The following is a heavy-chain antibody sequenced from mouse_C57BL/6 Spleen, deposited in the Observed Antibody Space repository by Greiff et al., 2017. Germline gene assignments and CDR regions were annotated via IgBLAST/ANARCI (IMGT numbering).Heavy chain of an antibody. V-gene: IGHV1-7*01. J-gene: IGHJ4*01. D-gene: IGHD1-1*01. CDR3: ARSEDQGRSTVVARGCAMDY. CDR2: INPSSGYT. CDR1: GYTFTSYW. Sequence: VQLQQSGAELAKPGASVKLSCKASGYTFTSYWMHWVKQRPGQGLEWIGYINPSSGYTKYNQKFKDKATLTADKSSSTAYMQLSSLTYEDSAVYYCARSEDQGRSTVVARGCAMDYWGQGTSVTVSS.